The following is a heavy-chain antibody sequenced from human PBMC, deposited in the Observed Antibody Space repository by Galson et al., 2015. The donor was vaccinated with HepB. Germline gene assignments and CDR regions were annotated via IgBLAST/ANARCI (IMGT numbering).Heavy chain of an antibody. CDR2: IYHSGKS. D-gene: IGHD3-22*01. CDR3: ARGSYDSSGYYGLLDAFDI. J-gene: IGHJ3*02. V-gene: IGHV4-38-2*01. CDR1: GYSISSGYY. Sequence: ETLSLTCGVSGYSISSGYYWGWVRQPPGKGLEWIGSIYHSGKSYYSPSLRSRVTISVDTSKNQFSLRLRSVTAADTAVYYCARGSYDSSGYYGLLDAFDIWGQGTMVTVSS.